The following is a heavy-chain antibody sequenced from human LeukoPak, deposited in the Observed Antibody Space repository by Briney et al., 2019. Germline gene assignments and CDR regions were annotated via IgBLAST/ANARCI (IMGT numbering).Heavy chain of an antibody. CDR2: ISSSSSTI. CDR3: ARDSNDFWSGYWSDAEYFQH. Sequence: GGSLRLSCAASGFTFSSYSMNWVRQAPGRGLEWVSYISSSSSTIYYADSVKGRFTISRDNAKNSLYLQMNSLRAEDTAVYYCARDSNDFWSGYWSDAEYFQHWGQGTLVTVSS. CDR1: GFTFSSYS. D-gene: IGHD3-3*01. V-gene: IGHV3-48*01. J-gene: IGHJ1*01.